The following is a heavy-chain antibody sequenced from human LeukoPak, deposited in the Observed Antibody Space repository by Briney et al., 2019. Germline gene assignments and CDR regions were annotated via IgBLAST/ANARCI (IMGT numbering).Heavy chain of an antibody. Sequence: GGSLRLSCAASGFTFSSYAMSWVRQAPGKGLEWVSAISGSGGSTYYADSVKGRFTISRDNSKNTLYLQMNSLRAEDTAVYYCASWGHRALGGVIALGGFDYWGQGTLVTVSS. J-gene: IGHJ4*02. CDR2: ISGSGGST. D-gene: IGHD3-16*02. V-gene: IGHV3-23*01. CDR1: GFTFSSYA. CDR3: ASWGHRALGGVIALGGFDY.